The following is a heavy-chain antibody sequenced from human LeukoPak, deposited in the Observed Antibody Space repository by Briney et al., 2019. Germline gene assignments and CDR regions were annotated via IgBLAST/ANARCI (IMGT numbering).Heavy chain of an antibody. V-gene: IGHV3-9*01. Sequence: GRSLRLSCAASGFTFDAFAMHWVRQVPGKGLELVSGISWNSTTKYYADSVRGRFTISRDNAKNSLYMEMVSLGVEDTAFYYCTKDTDSAAAGTTVLDSWGQGTLVTVSS. J-gene: IGHJ5*02. CDR3: TKDTDSAAAGTTVLDS. CDR2: ISWNSTTK. CDR1: GFTFDAFA. D-gene: IGHD6-13*01.